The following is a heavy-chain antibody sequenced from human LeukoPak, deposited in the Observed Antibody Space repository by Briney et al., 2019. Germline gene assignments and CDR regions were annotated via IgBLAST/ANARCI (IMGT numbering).Heavy chain of an antibody. CDR3: ARGVGRYCSGGSCQRGLDY. CDR2: INHSGST. Sequence: SETLSLTCAVYGGSFSGYYWSWIRQPPGKGLEWIGEINHSGSTNYNPSLKSRVTISVDTSKNQFSLKLSSVTAADTAVYYCARGVGRYCSGGSCQRGLDYWGQGTLVTVSS. D-gene: IGHD2-15*01. CDR1: GGSFSGYY. J-gene: IGHJ4*02. V-gene: IGHV4-34*01.